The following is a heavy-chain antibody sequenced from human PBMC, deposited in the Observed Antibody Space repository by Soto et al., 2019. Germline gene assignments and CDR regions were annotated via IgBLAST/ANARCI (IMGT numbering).Heavy chain of an antibody. V-gene: IGHV4-31*03. CDR1: GGSISSGGYY. Sequence: SETLSLTCTVSGGSISSGGYYWSWIRQHPGKGLEWIGYIYYSGSTYYNPSLKSRVTISVDTSKNQFSLKLSSVTAADTAVYYCARVVDYDYIWGSYRYYFDYWGQGTLVTVSS. D-gene: IGHD3-16*02. CDR3: ARVVDYDYIWGSYRYYFDY. CDR2: IYYSGST. J-gene: IGHJ4*02.